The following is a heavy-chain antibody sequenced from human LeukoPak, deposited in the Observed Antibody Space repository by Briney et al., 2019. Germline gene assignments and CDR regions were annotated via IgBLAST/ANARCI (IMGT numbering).Heavy chain of an antibody. V-gene: IGHV3-23*01. CDR2: ISGSGGST. D-gene: IGHD4-23*01. CDR1: GFTFSSYA. Sequence: GRSLRLSCAASGFTFSSYAMSWVRQAPGKGLEWVSAISGSGGSTYYADSVKGRFTISRDNSKNTLYLQMNSLRAEDTAVYYCAKDSSPLKYGGNFDYWGQGTLVTVSS. J-gene: IGHJ4*02. CDR3: AKDSSPLKYGGNFDY.